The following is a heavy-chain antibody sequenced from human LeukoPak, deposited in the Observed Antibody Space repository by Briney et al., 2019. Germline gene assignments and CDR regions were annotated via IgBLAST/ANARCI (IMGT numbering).Heavy chain of an antibody. J-gene: IGHJ4*02. CDR2: IYTSGST. CDR3: ARDSGLVITSPYYFDY. Sequence: SETLSLTCTVSGGSISSYYLSWIRQPAGKGLEWIGRIYTSGSTNYNPSLKSRVTMSVDTSKNHFSLKLSSVTAADTAVYYCARDSGLVITSPYYFDYWGQGTLVTVSS. CDR1: GGSISSYY. D-gene: IGHD3-22*01. V-gene: IGHV4-4*07.